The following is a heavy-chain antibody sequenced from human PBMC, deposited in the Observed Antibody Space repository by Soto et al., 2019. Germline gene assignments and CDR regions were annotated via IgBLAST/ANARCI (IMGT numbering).Heavy chain of an antibody. Sequence: PGGSLRLSCAASGFTFSSYAMSWVRQAPGKGLEWVSAISGSGGSTYYADSVKGRFTISRDNSKNTLYLQMNSLRAEDTAVYYCANLGIFGVVMGAFDIWGQGTMVTVSS. CDR1: GFTFSSYA. D-gene: IGHD3-3*01. CDR2: ISGSGGST. V-gene: IGHV3-23*01. CDR3: ANLGIFGVVMGAFDI. J-gene: IGHJ3*02.